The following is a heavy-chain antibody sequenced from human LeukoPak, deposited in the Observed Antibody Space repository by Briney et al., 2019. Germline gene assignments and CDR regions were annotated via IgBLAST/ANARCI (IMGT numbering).Heavy chain of an antibody. Sequence: SETLSLTCAVSGGSISSYYWSWIRQPPGKGLGWIGCIYYSGSTNYNPSLKSRVTISVDTSKNQFSLKLSSVTAADTAVYYCARSIPQQSTYGMDVWGQGTTVTVSS. CDR1: GGSISSYY. CDR3: ARSIPQQSTYGMDV. J-gene: IGHJ6*02. V-gene: IGHV4-59*01. D-gene: IGHD2-21*01. CDR2: IYYSGST.